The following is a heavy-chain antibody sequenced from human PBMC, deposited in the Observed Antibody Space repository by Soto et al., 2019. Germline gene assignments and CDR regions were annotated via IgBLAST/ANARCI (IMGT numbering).Heavy chain of an antibody. Sequence: TSETLSLTCSVSGASVRSGDYYWSCIRQAPGKGLEWIGYIYNSGGSYYNPSLKGRLTISIDTSKNQFSLKLNSVTAADTAIYYCVGTGTTDDYWGRGTQVTVSS. CDR3: VGTGTTDDY. V-gene: IGHV4-30-4*01. D-gene: IGHD4-17*01. CDR1: GASVRSGDYY. J-gene: IGHJ4*02. CDR2: IYNSGGS.